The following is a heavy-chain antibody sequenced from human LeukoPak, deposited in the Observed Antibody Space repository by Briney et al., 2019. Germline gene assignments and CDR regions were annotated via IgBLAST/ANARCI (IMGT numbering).Heavy chain of an antibody. V-gene: IGHV3-23*01. CDR2: ISGSGGST. J-gene: IGHJ4*02. Sequence: GGSLRLSCAASGFTFSSYAMSWVRQAPGKGLEWVSAISGSGGSTYYADSVKGRFTISRDNSKNTLYLQMISLRAEDTAVYYCAKDLVPYDFWSGFDYWGQGTLVTVSS. CDR3: AKDLVPYDFWSGFDY. CDR1: GFTFSSYA. D-gene: IGHD3-3*01.